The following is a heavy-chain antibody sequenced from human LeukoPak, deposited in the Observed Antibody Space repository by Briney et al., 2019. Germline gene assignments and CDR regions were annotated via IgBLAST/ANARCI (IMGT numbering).Heavy chain of an antibody. Sequence: SQTLSLTCAISGDSVSSNSAAWNWIRQSPSRGLEWLGRTYYRSKWYNDYAVSVKSRITINPDTSKNQFSLQLNSVTPEDTAVYYCARVPGCSGGSCYSDAFDIWGQGTMVTVSS. CDR1: GDSVSSNSAA. D-gene: IGHD2-15*01. V-gene: IGHV6-1*01. J-gene: IGHJ3*02. CDR2: TYYRSKWYN. CDR3: ARVPGCSGGSCYSDAFDI.